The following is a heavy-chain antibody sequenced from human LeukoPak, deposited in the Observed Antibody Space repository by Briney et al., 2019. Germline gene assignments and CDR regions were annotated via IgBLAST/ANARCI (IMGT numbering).Heavy chain of an antibody. Sequence: GGSLRLSCAASGFTFSSYSITWVRQAPGKGLEWVSSITSTSSYINYADSAKGRYTISRDNAKNSVYLQMNSLRAEDTAVYYSARVLFGATTINYYSYYMDVWGKGTTVTVSS. CDR3: ARVLFGATTINYYSYYMDV. J-gene: IGHJ6*03. CDR1: GFTFSSYS. V-gene: IGHV3-21*01. CDR2: ITSTSSYI. D-gene: IGHD1-26*01.